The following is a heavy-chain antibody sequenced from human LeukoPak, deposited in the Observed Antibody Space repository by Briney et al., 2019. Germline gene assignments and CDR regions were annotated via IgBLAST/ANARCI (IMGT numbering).Heavy chain of an antibody. Sequence: GGSLRLSCAASGFTFSSYSMNWVRQAPGKGLEWVSSISSSSSYIYYADSVKGRFTISRDNSKNTLYLQMNSLRAEDTALYYCARERGSTSSNYFDYWGQGTLVTVSS. J-gene: IGHJ4*02. CDR2: ISSSSSYI. V-gene: IGHV3-21*04. CDR1: GFTFSSYS. CDR3: ARERGSTSSNYFDY. D-gene: IGHD2-2*01.